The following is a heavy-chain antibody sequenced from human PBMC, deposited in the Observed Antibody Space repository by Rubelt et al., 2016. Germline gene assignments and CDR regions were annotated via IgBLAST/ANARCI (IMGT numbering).Heavy chain of an antibody. J-gene: IGHJ4*02. CDR3: ARSGRTRAGYYYGLFDT. D-gene: IGHD5-24*01. V-gene: IGHV2-26*01. Sequence: QVTLKESGPVLVKPTETLTLTCTVSGFSLNNARMGVSWIRQPPGKALEWLAHIFSNDEKSYSTFLKSRLSISKDTSKSQVVLTMTNMDPVDTATYDCARSGRTRAGYYYGLFDTWGQGTLVTVSS. CDR2: IFSNDEK. CDR1: GFSLNNARMG.